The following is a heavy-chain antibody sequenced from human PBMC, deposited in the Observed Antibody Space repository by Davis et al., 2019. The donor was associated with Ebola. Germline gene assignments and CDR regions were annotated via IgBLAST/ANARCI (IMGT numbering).Heavy chain of an antibody. CDR3: ARPIEWYSTPYYGMDV. CDR2: IWYDGSNK. D-gene: IGHD6-13*01. J-gene: IGHJ6*02. CDR1: GFTFSSYG. V-gene: IGHV3-33*01. Sequence: PGGSLRLSCAASGFTFSSYGMHWVRQAPGKGLEWVAVIWYDGSNKYYADSAKGRFTISRDNSNNTLYLQMNSLRAEDTAVYYCARPIEWYSTPYYGMDVWGQGTTVTVSS.